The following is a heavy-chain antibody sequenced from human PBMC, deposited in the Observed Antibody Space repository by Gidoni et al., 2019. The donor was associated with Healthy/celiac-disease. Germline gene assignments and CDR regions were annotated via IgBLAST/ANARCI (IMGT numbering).Heavy chain of an antibody. J-gene: IGHJ4*02. CDR1: GFTFSSYA. CDR2: ISGSGGST. V-gene: IGHV3-23*01. D-gene: IGHD3-3*01. CDR3: AKTNTIFGVVSEDFDY. Sequence: EVQLLESGGGLVQPGGSLRLSCAAYGFTFSSYAMRWVRQAPGKGLGVFAAISGSGGSTYYADSVKGRFTISRDNSKNTLYLQMNSLRAEDTAVYYCAKTNTIFGVVSEDFDYWGQGTLVTVSS.